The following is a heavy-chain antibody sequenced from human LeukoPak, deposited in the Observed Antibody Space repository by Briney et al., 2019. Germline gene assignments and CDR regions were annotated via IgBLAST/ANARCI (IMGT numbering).Heavy chain of an antibody. CDR3: AKDLSAMAN. V-gene: IGHV3-23*01. J-gene: IGHJ4*02. CDR1: GFTFSSYA. Sequence: GGSLRLSCAASGFTFSSYAMSWVRQAPGEGLEWVSGISGSDTSTYYTDSVRGRFTISRDTSKNTLYLQMNSLRAEDAAVYYCAKDLSAMANWGQGTLVTVSS. CDR2: ISGSDTST. D-gene: IGHD5-18*01.